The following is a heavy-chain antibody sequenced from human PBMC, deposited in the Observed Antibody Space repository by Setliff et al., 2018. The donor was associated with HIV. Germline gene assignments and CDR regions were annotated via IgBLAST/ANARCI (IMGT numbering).Heavy chain of an antibody. J-gene: IGHJ5*02. V-gene: IGHV1-2*06. Sequence: ASVKVSCKASGYTFTGYYMHWVRQAPGQGLEWMGRINPNSGGTNYAQKFQGRVTMTRDTSTSTVYMELSSLRSEDTAVYYCARAQGYCSSTSCYFQDLFDPWGQGTLVTVSS. CDR3: ARAQGYCSSTSCYFQDLFDP. CDR2: INPNSGGT. D-gene: IGHD2-2*01. CDR1: GYTFTGYY.